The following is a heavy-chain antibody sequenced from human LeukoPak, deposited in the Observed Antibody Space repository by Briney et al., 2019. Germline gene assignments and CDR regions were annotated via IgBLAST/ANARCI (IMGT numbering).Heavy chain of an antibody. CDR3: ARDAAGYDGVVEDY. J-gene: IGHJ4*02. D-gene: IGHD5-12*01. Sequence: GGSLRLSCAAPGFTFSSYSMNWVRQAPGKGLEWVSCISSNSIYTYYADSVKGRFTISRDNAKNSLYLQMNSLRDEDTAVYYCARDAAGYDGVVEDYWGQGTLVTVSS. CDR1: GFTFSSYS. V-gene: IGHV3-21*01. CDR2: ISSNSIYT.